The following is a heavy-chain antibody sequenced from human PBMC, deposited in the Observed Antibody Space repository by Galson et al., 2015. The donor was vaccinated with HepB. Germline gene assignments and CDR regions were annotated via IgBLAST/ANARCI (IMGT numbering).Heavy chain of an antibody. V-gene: IGHV1-8*01. CDR2: MNPNSGNT. J-gene: IGHJ5*01. D-gene: IGHD3-3*01. CDR1: GYTFTSYD. Sequence: SVKVSCKASGYTFTSYDINWVRQATGQGLEWMGWMNPNSGNTGYAQKFQGRVTMTRNTSISTAYMELSSLRSEDTAVYYCAIGDGFDFWSGFWFDPWGQGTLVTVSS. CDR3: AIGDGFDFWSGFWFDP.